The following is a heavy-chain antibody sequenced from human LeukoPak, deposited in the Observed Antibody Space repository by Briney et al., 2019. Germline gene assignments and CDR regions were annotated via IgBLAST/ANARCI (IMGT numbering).Heavy chain of an antibody. Sequence: SEALSLTCAVYGGSFSAYYWSWIRQPPGKGLERIGEINHSGSTNYNPSLKSRVAISVDTSRNQFSLRLSSVTAADTAVYYCARGQRITMTDWGQGTLVTVSS. CDR3: ARGQRITMTD. J-gene: IGHJ4*02. CDR2: INHSGST. CDR1: GGSFSAYY. D-gene: IGHD3-22*01. V-gene: IGHV4-34*01.